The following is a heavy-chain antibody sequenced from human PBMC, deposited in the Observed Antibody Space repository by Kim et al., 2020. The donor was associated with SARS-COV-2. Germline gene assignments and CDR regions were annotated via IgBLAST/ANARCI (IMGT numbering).Heavy chain of an antibody. D-gene: IGHD3-22*01. Sequence: GGSLRLSCAASGFTFSSYGMHWVRQAPGKGLEWVAVISYDGSNKYYADSVKGRFTISRDNSKNTLYLQMNSLRAEDTAVYYCAKAKYYYDSSGYYEAFD. CDR1: GFTFSSYG. V-gene: IGHV3-30*18. J-gene: IGHJ3*02. CDR3: AKAKYYYDSSGYYEAFD. CDR2: ISYDGSNK.